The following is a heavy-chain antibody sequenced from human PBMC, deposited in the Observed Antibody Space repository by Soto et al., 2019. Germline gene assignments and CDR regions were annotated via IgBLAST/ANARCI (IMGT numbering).Heavy chain of an antibody. V-gene: IGHV4-59*08. D-gene: IGHD1-1*01. J-gene: IGHJ4*02. CDR2: MFYTGRT. Sequence: TSETKCLTWTVAGGNIGGYGWSWIRQKTGKGLEWIGYMFYTGRTSYNPSLKSRITVSLDKSKNQFSLSLSSATAADTAVYYCARHVHSSGNEAFDYWGQGTLVTVSS. CDR1: GGNIGGYG. CDR3: ARHVHSSGNEAFDY.